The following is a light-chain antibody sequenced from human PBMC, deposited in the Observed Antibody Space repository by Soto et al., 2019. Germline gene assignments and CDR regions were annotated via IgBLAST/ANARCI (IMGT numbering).Light chain of an antibody. CDR2: DVS. Sequence: QSALTQPPSASGSPGQSVTISCTGTSSDVGGYDFVAWHQQHPGKAPRLMIYDVSKRPSGVPDRFSGSKSGYTASLTVSGLQAEDEADYYCSSFVGGNIYLFGTGTKVTVL. CDR3: SSFVGGNIYL. CDR1: SSDVGGYDF. J-gene: IGLJ1*01. V-gene: IGLV2-8*01.